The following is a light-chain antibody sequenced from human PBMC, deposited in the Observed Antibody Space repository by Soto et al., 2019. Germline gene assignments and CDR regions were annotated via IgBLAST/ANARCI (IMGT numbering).Light chain of an antibody. J-gene: IGLJ2*01. CDR1: GSNVGSNY. V-gene: IGLV1-51*01. Sequence: QSGLTQPHAVSAAQGQKVTISCSGSGSNVGSNYVSWDQHLPGTAPKLLIYDNNMRPSGIPDRFSGSKSGTSDTLGITALQTGDEADYFCSTWDDTLSAVLFGGGTKLTVL. CDR2: DNN. CDR3: STWDDTLSAVL.